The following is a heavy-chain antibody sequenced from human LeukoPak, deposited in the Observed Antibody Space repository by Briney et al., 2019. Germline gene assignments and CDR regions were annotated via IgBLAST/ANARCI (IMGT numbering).Heavy chain of an antibody. CDR1: GFTFSSYA. V-gene: IGHV3-30-3*01. D-gene: IGHD4-17*01. CDR2: ISYDGSNK. J-gene: IGHJ3*02. CDR3: AREEPRYGDSYSPDAFDI. Sequence: GGSLRLSCAASGFTFSSYAMHWVRQAPGKGLEWVAVISYDGSNKYYADSVKGRFTISRDNSKNTLYLQMNSLGAEDTAVYYCAREEPRYGDSYSPDAFDIWGQGTMVTVSS.